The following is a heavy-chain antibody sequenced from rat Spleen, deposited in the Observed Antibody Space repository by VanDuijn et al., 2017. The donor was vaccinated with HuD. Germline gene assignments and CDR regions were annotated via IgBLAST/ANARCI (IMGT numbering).Heavy chain of an antibody. CDR2: ITNTGGSI. D-gene: IGHD5-1*01. V-gene: IGHV5-25*01. J-gene: IGHJ1*01. CDR1: GLRFSNYD. CDR3: ARHPQLGAYWYFDF. Sequence: EVQLVESGGGLVQPGRSMKLSCAASGLRFSNYDMAWVCQAQTKGLEWVATITNTGGSIYYPDSVKGRFTISRDNAKSTLFLQMDSLRSEDTATYYCARHPQLGAYWYFDFWGPGTMVTVSS.